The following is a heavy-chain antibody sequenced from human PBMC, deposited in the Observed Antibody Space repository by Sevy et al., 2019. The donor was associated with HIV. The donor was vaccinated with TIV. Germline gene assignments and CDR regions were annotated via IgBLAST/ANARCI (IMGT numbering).Heavy chain of an antibody. V-gene: IGHV3-23*01. CDR1: GFTFSSYA. CDR3: VKAQLERYGAFDI. D-gene: IGHD1-1*01. Sequence: GGSLRLSCAASGFTFSSYAMSWVRQAPGKGLEWVSAMSGSGGSTYYADSVKGRFTISRDNSKNTLYLQMNSLRAEDTAVYYCVKAQLERYGAFDIWGQGTMVTVSS. CDR2: MSGSGGST. J-gene: IGHJ3*02.